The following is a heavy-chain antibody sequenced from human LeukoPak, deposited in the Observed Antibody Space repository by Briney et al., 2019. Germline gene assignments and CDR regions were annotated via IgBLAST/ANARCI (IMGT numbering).Heavy chain of an antibody. Sequence: GGSLRLSCAASGFTFSSYWMNWVRQAPGKGLEWVANIHEDGSDKYYVDSVKGRFTISRDNAKNSLYLQMNSLRAEDTALYYCARTLRLGTPRAFDIWGRGTMVTVSS. CDR3: ARTLRLGTPRAFDI. CDR1: GFTFSSYW. CDR2: IHEDGSDK. D-gene: IGHD1-14*01. J-gene: IGHJ3*02. V-gene: IGHV3-7*05.